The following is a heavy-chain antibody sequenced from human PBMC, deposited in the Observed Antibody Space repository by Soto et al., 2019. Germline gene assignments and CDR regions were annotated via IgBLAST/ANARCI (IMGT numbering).Heavy chain of an antibody. D-gene: IGHD2-2*01. CDR2: FDPEDGET. CDR3: ATTCDHCSSTIGSFDY. Sequence: ASVKVSCKVSGYTLTELSMHWVRQAPGKGLEWMGGFDPEDGETIYAQKFQGRVTMTEDTSTDTAYMELSSLRSEDTAVYYCATTCDHCSSTIGSFDYWGQGTLVTVSS. V-gene: IGHV1-24*01. CDR1: GYTLTELS. J-gene: IGHJ4*02.